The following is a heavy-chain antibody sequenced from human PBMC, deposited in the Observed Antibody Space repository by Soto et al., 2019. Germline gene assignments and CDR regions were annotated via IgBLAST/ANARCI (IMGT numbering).Heavy chain of an antibody. V-gene: IGHV4-59*01. D-gene: IGHD2-15*01. J-gene: IGHJ4*02. CDR2: IYYSGST. CDR1: GGSISSYY. Sequence: XXTLSLAFTVSGGSISSYYWRWILQPPGKGLEWIGYIYYSGSTNYNPSLKSRVTISVDTSKNQFSLKLSSVTAADKAVYYCARHSGDIVVVVAPAYFDYWGQGTLVTVSS. CDR3: ARHSGDIVVVVAPAYFDY.